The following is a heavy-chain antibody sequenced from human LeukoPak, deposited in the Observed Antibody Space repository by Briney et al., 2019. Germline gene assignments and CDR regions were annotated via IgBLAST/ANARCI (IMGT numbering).Heavy chain of an antibody. CDR3: AHSEMITTRLRTGNSPQIAAAGPFDY. CDR2: IYWDDDK. D-gene: IGHD6-13*01. CDR1: GFSLSTSGVG. V-gene: IGHV2-5*02. J-gene: IGHJ4*02. Sequence: SGPTLVKPTQTLTLTCTFSGFSLSTSGVGVGWIRQPSGKALEWLALIYWDDDKRYSPSLKSRLTITKDTSKNQVVLTMTNMDPVDTATYYCAHSEMITTRLRTGNSPQIAAAGPFDYWGQGTLVTVSS.